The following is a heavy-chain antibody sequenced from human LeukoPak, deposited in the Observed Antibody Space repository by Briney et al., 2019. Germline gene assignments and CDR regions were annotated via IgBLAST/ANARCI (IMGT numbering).Heavy chain of an antibody. CDR1: GYTFTSYG. Sequence: ASVKVSCKASGYTFTSYGISWVRQAPGQGLEWMGWISAHNGNTNYAQKLQGRVTMTTDTSTSTAYMELRSLRSDDTAVYYCARGGPYYDSSGHYDYWGQGTLVTVSS. D-gene: IGHD3-22*01. J-gene: IGHJ4*02. V-gene: IGHV1-18*01. CDR2: ISAHNGNT. CDR3: ARGGPYYDSSGHYDY.